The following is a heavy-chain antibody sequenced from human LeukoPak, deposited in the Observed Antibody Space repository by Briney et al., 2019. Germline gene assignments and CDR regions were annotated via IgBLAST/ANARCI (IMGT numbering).Heavy chain of an antibody. CDR3: ARVRGGNRGDAFDI. CDR2: IRNSGGGT. CDR1: GFTFSNYA. D-gene: IGHD4-23*01. V-gene: IGHV3-23*01. Sequence: GGSLRLSCAASGFTFSNYAMGWVRQAPGKGLEWVSGIRNSGGGTYHADSVKGRFTISRDNSKNTLYVQMKSLGAEDTALYYCARVRGGNRGDAFDIWGQGTMVTVSS. J-gene: IGHJ3*02.